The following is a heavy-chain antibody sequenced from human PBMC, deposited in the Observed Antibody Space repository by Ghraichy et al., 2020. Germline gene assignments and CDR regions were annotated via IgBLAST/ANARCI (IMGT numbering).Heavy chain of an antibody. D-gene: IGHD3-22*01. J-gene: IGHJ4*02. CDR3: AKASYDSSTNYWGRFEDY. V-gene: IGHV3-30*18. Sequence: GGSLRLSCAASGFTFSSYGMHWVRQAPGKGLEWVAVISNDGSNKYYADSVKGRFTISRDNSKNTLYLQMNSLRAEDTAVYYCAKASYDSSTNYWGRFEDYWGQGTLVTVSS. CDR1: GFTFSSYG. CDR2: ISNDGSNK.